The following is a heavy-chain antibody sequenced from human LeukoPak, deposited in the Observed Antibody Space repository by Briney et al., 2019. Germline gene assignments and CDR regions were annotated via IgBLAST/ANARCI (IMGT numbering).Heavy chain of an antibody. J-gene: IGHJ6*02. CDR3: AKVSLPVRGVIGMDV. D-gene: IGHD3-10*01. Sequence: PGRSLRLSCAASGFTFSSYGMHWVRQAPGKGLEWVAVISYDGSNKYYADSVKGRFTISRDNSKNTLYLQMNSLRAEDTAVYYCAKVSLPVRGVIGMDVWGQGTTATVSS. CDR2: ISYDGSNK. V-gene: IGHV3-30*18. CDR1: GFTFSSYG.